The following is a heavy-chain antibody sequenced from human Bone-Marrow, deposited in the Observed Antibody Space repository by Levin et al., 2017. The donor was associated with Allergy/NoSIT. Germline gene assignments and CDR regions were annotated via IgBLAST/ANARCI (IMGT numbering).Heavy chain of an antibody. CDR2: ISNNQGKT. CDR3: AKDHPSRGWPAFES. CDR1: GFAVSTRA. D-gene: IGHD6-19*01. J-gene: IGHJ4*02. V-gene: IGHV3-23*01. Sequence: GGSLRLSCVVSGFAVSTRAMSWVRQAPGKGLEWVSSISNNQGKTYYTDSVNGRFTIFRDESQNTVYLQMSSLRAEDTAVYYCAKDHPSRGWPAFESWGQGTLVTVSS.